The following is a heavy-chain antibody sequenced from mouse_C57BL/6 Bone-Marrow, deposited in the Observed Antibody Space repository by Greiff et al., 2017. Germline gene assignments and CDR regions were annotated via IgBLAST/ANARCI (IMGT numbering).Heavy chain of an antibody. CDR3: ARQTAYYPFAY. J-gene: IGHJ3*01. CDR2: ISNLAYSI. Sequence: EVKLMESGGGLVQPGGSLKLSCAASGFTFSDYGMAWVRQAPRKGPEWVAFISNLAYSIYYADTVTGRFTISRENAKNTLYLEMSSLRSEDTAMYYCARQTAYYPFAYWGQGTLVTVSA. V-gene: IGHV5-15*01. D-gene: IGHD2-10*01. CDR1: GFTFSDYG.